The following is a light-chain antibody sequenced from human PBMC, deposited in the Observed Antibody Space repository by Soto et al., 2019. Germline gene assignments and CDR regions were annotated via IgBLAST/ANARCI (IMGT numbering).Light chain of an antibody. CDR2: QVN. J-gene: IGLJ1*01. Sequence: QSALTQPPSASGSPGQSVTISCTGTSSDIGVFDFVSWYQQHPGKAPKVIIYQVNKRPSGVPDRFSGSKSGNTASLTVSGLRPEDEADYFCSSFAGSNNPYVFGTGTKVTVL. V-gene: IGLV2-8*01. CDR3: SSFAGSNNPYV. CDR1: SSDIGVFDF.